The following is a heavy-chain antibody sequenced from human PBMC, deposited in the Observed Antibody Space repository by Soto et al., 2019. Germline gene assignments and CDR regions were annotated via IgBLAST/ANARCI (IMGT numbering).Heavy chain of an antibody. V-gene: IGHV3-30*03. CDR2: ISYDGSNK. CDR3: AIGPLVGATTSFDY. J-gene: IGHJ4*02. D-gene: IGHD1-26*01. Sequence: PGGSLRLSCAASGFTFSSYGMHWVRQAPGKGLEWVAVISYDGSNKYYADSVKGRFTISRDNSKNTLYLQMNSLRAEDTAVYYCAIGPLVGATTSFDYWGQGTLVTVSS. CDR1: GFTFSSYG.